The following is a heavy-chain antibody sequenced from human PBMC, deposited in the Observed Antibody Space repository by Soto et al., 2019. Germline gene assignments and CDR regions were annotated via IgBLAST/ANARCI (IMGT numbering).Heavy chain of an antibody. CDR1: GFTFSTHW. V-gene: IGHV3-74*01. CDR2: INSDGSTT. CDR3: ARVPTGGYDWV. Sequence: EVQLLESGGGLIQPGGSLRLSCAASGFTFSTHWMHWVRQAPGKGLVWVSRINSDGSTTNYVDSVKGRFTISRDNAKNTVYRQMNRLRAEDTAVYYCARVPTGGYDWVWGQGTLVTVSS. D-gene: IGHD5-12*01. J-gene: IGHJ4*02.